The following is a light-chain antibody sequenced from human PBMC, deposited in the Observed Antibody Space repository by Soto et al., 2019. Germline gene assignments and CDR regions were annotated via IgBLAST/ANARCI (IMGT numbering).Light chain of an antibody. CDR2: GAS. J-gene: IGKJ4*01. Sequence: EIVLTQSPDTLSVSPGERATLSCRASQSVSSNSAWYQQKPGQAPRLLIYGASTRATGIPARFSGSGSGTEFTLTISSLQSEDFAVYYCQQYNNWPLTFGGGTKVDI. CDR1: QSVSSN. CDR3: QQYNNWPLT. V-gene: IGKV3-15*01.